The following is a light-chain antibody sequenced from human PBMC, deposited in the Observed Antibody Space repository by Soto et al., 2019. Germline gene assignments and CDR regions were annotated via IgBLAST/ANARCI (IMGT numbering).Light chain of an antibody. CDR2: GAS. Sequence: EIVLAQSPGTVSLSLREIATLSFMASQTISNRYLAWYQQKPGQAPRLLIYGASNRATGIPDRFSGSGSGTDFTLTISRLEPEDVAVYYCQHSGNSHFTFGQGTKVDI. CDR3: QHSGNSHFT. CDR1: QTISNRY. V-gene: IGKV3-20*01. J-gene: IGKJ3*01.